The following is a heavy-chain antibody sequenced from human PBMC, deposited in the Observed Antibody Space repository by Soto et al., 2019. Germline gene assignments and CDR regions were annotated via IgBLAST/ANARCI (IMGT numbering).Heavy chain of an antibody. Sequence: EVQLVESGGGLVQPGGSLRLSCAASGFTFSSYSMNWVRQAPGKGLEWVSYISSSSSTIYYADSVKGRFTISRDNAKNSLYLQMNSLRAEDTAVYYCARDWNLGLRNYYDYMDVWGKGTTVIVSS. J-gene: IGHJ6*03. CDR2: ISSSSSTI. V-gene: IGHV3-48*01. CDR1: GFTFSSYS. D-gene: IGHD7-27*01. CDR3: ARDWNLGLRNYYDYMDV.